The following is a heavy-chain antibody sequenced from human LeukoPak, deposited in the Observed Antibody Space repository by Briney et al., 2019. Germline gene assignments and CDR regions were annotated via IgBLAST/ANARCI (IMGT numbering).Heavy chain of an antibody. CDR2: IKSDGITI. CDR1: GFTFSSYS. J-gene: IGHJ4*02. D-gene: IGHD1-20*01. Sequence: PGGSLRLSCAASGFTFSSYSVNWVRQAPGKGLVWVSRIKSDGITITYADSVKGRFTISRDNAKNTLYLQMNSLRAEDTAVYYCLRDLNWSLDQWGQGTLVTVSS. CDR3: LRDLNWSLDQ. V-gene: IGHV3-74*01.